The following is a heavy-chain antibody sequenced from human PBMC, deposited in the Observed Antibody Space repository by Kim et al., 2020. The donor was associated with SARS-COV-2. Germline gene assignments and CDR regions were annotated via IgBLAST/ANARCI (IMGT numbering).Heavy chain of an antibody. Sequence: KGRFPISRDNSKNTLYLPMNSLRAEDTALYYCARGTLRYFDWLSDDAFDIWGQGTMVTVSS. J-gene: IGHJ3*02. V-gene: IGHV3-30*01. D-gene: IGHD3-9*01. CDR3: ARGTLRYFDWLSDDAFDI.